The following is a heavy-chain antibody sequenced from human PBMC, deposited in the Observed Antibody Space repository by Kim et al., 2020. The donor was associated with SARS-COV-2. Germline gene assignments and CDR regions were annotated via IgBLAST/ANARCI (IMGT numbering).Heavy chain of an antibody. J-gene: IGHJ4*02. CDR2: IIPIFGTA. CDR1: GGTFSSYA. Sequence: SVKVSCKASGGTFSSYAISWVRQAPGQGLEWMGGIIPIFGTANYAQKFQGRVTITADESTSTAYMELSSLRSEDTAVYYCAREFRVAAAGWFDYWGQGTLVTVSS. D-gene: IGHD6-13*01. V-gene: IGHV1-69*13. CDR3: AREFRVAAAGWFDY.